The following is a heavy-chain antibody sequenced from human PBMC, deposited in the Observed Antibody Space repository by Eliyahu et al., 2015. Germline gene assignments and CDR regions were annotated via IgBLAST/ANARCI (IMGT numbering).Heavy chain of an antibody. CDR2: IWYDGSNK. J-gene: IGHJ4*02. D-gene: IGHD2-15*01. CDR1: GFTFSSXG. V-gene: IGHV3-33*01. Sequence: QVQLVESGGGVVQPGRSLRLSCAASGFTFSSXGMHWVRXAXGKGLEWVAVIWYDGSNKYYADSVKGRFTISRDNSKNTLYLQMNSLRAEDTAVYYCAREVGALDYWGQGTLVTVSS. CDR3: AREVGALDY.